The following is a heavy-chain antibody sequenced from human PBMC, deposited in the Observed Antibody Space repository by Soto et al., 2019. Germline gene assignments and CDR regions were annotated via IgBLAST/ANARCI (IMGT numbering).Heavy chain of an antibody. V-gene: IGHV1-18*01. D-gene: IGHD2-15*01. CDR2: VRGDNGHT. Sequence: QVQLVQSGAEVKKPGASVKVSCKASGYTFTTHGISWVRQVPGQGLEWMGWVRGDNGHTNYAQSLQGRVTMTTDTSTNTAYMALRSLRSDDTAVYYCARDLGYCRSGICYREWFEPWGQGTLVTVSS. J-gene: IGHJ5*02. CDR3: ARDLGYCRSGICYREWFEP. CDR1: GYTFTTHG.